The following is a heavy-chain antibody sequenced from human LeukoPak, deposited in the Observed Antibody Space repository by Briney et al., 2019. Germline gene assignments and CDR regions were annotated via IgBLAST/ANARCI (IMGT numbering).Heavy chain of an antibody. Sequence: VASVKVSCXASGGTFSSYAISWVRQAPGQGLEWMGGIIPIFGTANYAQKFQGRVTITADESTSTAYMELSSLRSEDTAVYYCARGWSSGYPDYWGQGTLVTVSS. CDR3: ARGWSSGYPDY. D-gene: IGHD3-22*01. CDR1: GGTFSSYA. V-gene: IGHV1-69*13. J-gene: IGHJ4*02. CDR2: IIPIFGTA.